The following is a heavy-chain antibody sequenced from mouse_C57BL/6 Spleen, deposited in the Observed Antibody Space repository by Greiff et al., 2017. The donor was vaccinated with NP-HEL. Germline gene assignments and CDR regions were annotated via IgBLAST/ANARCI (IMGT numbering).Heavy chain of an antibody. Sequence: QVQLQQPGAELVKPGASVKLSCKASGYTFTSYWMQWVKQRPGQGLEWIGEIDPSDSYTNYNQKFKGKATLTADKSSSTAYMQLSSLTSEDSAVYFCARGGPRYFDVWGTGTTVTVSS. CDR3: ARGGPRYFDV. V-gene: IGHV1-50*01. CDR1: GYTFTSYW. J-gene: IGHJ1*03. CDR2: IDPSDSYT.